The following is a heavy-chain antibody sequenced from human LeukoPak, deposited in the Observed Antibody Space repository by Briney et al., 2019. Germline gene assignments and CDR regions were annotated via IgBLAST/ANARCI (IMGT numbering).Heavy chain of an antibody. CDR3: AKDVGKWESLHYFDY. V-gene: IGHV3-23*01. CDR2: ISGSGAST. CDR1: GFSLSTNA. D-gene: IGHD1-26*01. J-gene: IGHJ4*02. Sequence: PGGSLRLSCLTSGFSLSTNAMSWVRQAPGKGLEWVSGISGSGASTYYADSVKGRFTISGDDSRNSLYLQMNSLRGEDTAVYYCAKDVGKWESLHYFDYWGQGTLVTVSS.